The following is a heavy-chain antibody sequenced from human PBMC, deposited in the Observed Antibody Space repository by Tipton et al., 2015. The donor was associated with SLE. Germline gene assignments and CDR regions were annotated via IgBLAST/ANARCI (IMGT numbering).Heavy chain of an antibody. J-gene: IGHJ4*02. CDR1: GYSISSGYY. D-gene: IGHD5-18*01. CDR3: ARDLGRGYSYGPVEYFDY. CDR2: IYHSGST. V-gene: IGHV4-38-2*02. Sequence: TLSLTCTVSGYSISSGYYWGWIRQPPGKGLEWIGSIYHSGSTYYNPSLKSRVTISVDTSKNQFSLKLSSVTAADTAVYYCARDLGRGYSYGPVEYFDYWGQGTLVTVSS.